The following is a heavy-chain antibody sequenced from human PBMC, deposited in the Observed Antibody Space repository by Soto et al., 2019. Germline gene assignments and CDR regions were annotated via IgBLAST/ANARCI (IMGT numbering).Heavy chain of an antibody. Sequence: PSETLSLTCTVSGGSISSSSYYWGWIRQPPGKGLEWIGSIYYSGSTYYNPSLKSRVTISVDTSKNQFSLKLSSVTAADTAVYYCARGSIAAGGNYGMDVWGQGTTVTVSS. CDR2: IYYSGST. D-gene: IGHD6-13*01. CDR1: GGSISSSSYY. CDR3: ARGSIAAGGNYGMDV. J-gene: IGHJ6*02. V-gene: IGHV4-39*01.